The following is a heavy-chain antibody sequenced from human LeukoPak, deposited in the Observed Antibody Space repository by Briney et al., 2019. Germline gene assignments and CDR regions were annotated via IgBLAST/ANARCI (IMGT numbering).Heavy chain of an antibody. CDR3: ARGTIAVAGTDY. D-gene: IGHD6-19*01. CDR2: IKQDGSEK. V-gene: IGHV3-7*01. Sequence: PGGSLRLSCAASGFTFSSYCMSWVRQAPGKGLEWVANIKQDGSEKYYVDSVKGRFTISRDNARNSLYLQMNSLRAEDTAVYYCARGTIAVAGTDYWGQGTLVTVSS. CDR1: GFTFSSYC. J-gene: IGHJ4*02.